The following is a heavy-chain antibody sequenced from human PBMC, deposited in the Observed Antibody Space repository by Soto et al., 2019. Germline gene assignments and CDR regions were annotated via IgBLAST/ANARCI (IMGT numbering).Heavy chain of an antibody. CDR2: IYYSGST. CDR1: GGSISSYY. CDR3: ARVDGDPANPHPMICLTYWYYYYGMDV. Sequence: SETLSLTCTVSGGSISSYYWSWIRQPPGKGLEWIGYIYYSGSTNYNPSHKSRVTISVDTSKNQFSLKLSSVTAADTAVYYCARVDGDPANPHPMICLTYWYYYYGMDVWGQGTTVTVSS. V-gene: IGHV4-59*01. D-gene: IGHD2-21*01. J-gene: IGHJ6*02.